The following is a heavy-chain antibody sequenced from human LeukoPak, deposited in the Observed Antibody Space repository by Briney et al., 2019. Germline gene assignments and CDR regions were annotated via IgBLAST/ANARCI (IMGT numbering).Heavy chain of an antibody. CDR3: ARDRGYSEGMDV. V-gene: IGHV3-48*03. J-gene: IGHJ6*02. CDR2: ISSSGSTI. CDR1: GFTFSSYE. D-gene: IGHD5-18*01. Sequence: GGSLRLSCAASGFTFSSYEMNWVRQAPGKGPEWVSYISSSGSTIYYADSVKGRFTISRDNAKNSLYLQMNSLRAEDTAVYYCARDRGYSEGMDVWGQGTTVTVSS.